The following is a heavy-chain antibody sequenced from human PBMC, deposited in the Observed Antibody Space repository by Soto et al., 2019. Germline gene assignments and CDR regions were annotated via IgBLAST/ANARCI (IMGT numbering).Heavy chain of an antibody. CDR1: GFTFSSYG. D-gene: IGHD3-22*01. CDR3: AREPYYYDSSAPDYYYYYGMDV. V-gene: IGHV3-33*01. J-gene: IGHJ6*02. CDR2: IWYDGSNK. Sequence: QVQLVESGGGVVQPGRSLRLSCAASGFTFSSYGMHWVRQAPGKGLEWVAVIWYDGSNKYYADSVKGRFTISRDNSKNTLYLQMNSLRAEDTAVYYCAREPYYYDSSAPDYYYYYGMDVWGQGTTVTVSS.